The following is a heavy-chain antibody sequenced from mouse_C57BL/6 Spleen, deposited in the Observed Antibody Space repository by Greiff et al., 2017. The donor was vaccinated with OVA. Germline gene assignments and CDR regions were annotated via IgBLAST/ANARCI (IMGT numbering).Heavy chain of an antibody. CDR3: AREIYYDYGWYFGV. V-gene: IGHV1-82*01. CDR1: GYAFSSSW. Sequence: VKLPESGPELVKPGASVKISCKASGYAFSSSWMNWVKQRPGKGLEWIGRIYPGDGDTNYNGKFKGKATLTVDKSSSTAYMQLSSLTSEDSAVYFCAREIYYDYGWYFGVWGTRTTVTV. J-gene: IGHJ1*03. D-gene: IGHD2-4*01. CDR2: IYPGDGDT.